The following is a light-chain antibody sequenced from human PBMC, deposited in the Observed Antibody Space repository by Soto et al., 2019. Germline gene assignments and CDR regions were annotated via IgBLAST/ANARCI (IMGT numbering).Light chain of an antibody. CDR3: LQDYVYPRT. CDR1: QDIRAE. Sequence: AIQMTQSPSSLSASVGDRVTITCRASQDIRAELGWYQQKPGEAPKLLVYGTSTLQTGVPSRFSGSGSGADFTLTISSLQPEDFATYYCLQDYVYPRTFGQGTKV. CDR2: GTS. V-gene: IGKV1-6*01. J-gene: IGKJ1*01.